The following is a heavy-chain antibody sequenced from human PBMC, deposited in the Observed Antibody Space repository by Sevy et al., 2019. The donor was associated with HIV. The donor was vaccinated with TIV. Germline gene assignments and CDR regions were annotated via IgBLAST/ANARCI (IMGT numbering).Heavy chain of an antibody. V-gene: IGHV1-18*01. J-gene: IGHJ4*02. CDR1: GYTFTSYG. CDR2: ISAYNGNT. Sequence: ASVKVSCKASGYTFTSYGISWVRQAPGQGLEWMGWISAYNGNTNYAQKLQGRVTMTTDTSTSTAYMELRSLRSDDTAVYYCARDNSPWFGVIYQYDWGQGTLVTVSS. D-gene: IGHD3-10*01. CDR3: ARDNSPWFGVIYQYD.